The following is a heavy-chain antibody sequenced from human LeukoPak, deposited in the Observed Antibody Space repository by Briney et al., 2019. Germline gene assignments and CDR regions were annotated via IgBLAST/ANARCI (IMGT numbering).Heavy chain of an antibody. CDR1: GFTFTDYW. D-gene: IGHD6-13*01. V-gene: IGHV3-7*01. J-gene: IGHJ4*01. Sequence: GGSLRLSCAVSGFTFTDYWMNWVRQAPGKGLEWVASIRRDGGEKSYVDSVKGRFTTSRDNTKSSLYLQINSLRAEDTGVYYCARDGTAAGLYFDLWGQGTLVTVSS. CDR3: ARDGTAAGLYFDL. CDR2: IRRDGGEK.